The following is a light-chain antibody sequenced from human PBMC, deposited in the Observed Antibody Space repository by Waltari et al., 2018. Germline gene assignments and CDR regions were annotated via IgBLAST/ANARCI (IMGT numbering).Light chain of an antibody. CDR2: GVY. CDR3: CSYANSKWV. Sequence: QSVLTQPRSVSGSPGQSVAIPCTGTSSDVGGYDYVSWSQQHPGKAPNVMSYGVYKRPSGVPDRFSGSKSGNTASLSISGLQAEDEADYYCCSYANSKWVFGGGTKLTVL. J-gene: IGLJ3*02. V-gene: IGLV2-11*01. CDR1: SSDVGGYDY.